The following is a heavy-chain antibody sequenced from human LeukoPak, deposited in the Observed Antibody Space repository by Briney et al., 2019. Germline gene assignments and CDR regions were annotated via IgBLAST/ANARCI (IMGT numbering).Heavy chain of an antibody. Sequence: GSSVKVSCKASGGTFSSYAISWVRQAPGQGLEWMGWMNPNSGNTGYAQKFQGRVTMTRNTSISTAYMELSSLRSEDTAVYYCARGNWNDDYYFDYWGQGTLVTVSS. CDR2: MNPNSGNT. J-gene: IGHJ4*02. CDR1: GGTFSSYA. CDR3: ARGNWNDDYYFDY. D-gene: IGHD1-1*01. V-gene: IGHV1-8*02.